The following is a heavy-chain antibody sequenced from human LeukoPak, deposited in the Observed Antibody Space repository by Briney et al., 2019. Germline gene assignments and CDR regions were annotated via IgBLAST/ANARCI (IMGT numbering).Heavy chain of an antibody. CDR3: ARYGVFDYYYGMDV. J-gene: IGHJ6*02. CDR1: GGSISSYY. V-gene: IGHV4-59*01. D-gene: IGHD2-8*01. CDR2: IYYSGST. Sequence: SETLSPTCTVSGGSISSYYWSWIRQPPGKGLEWIGYIYYSGSTNYNPSLKSRVTISVDTSKNQFSLKLSSVTAADTAVYYCARYGVFDYYYGMDVWGQGTTVTVSS.